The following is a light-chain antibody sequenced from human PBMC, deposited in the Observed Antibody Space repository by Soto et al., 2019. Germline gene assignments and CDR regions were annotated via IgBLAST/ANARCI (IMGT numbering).Light chain of an antibody. Sequence: QSALTQPASVSGSPGQSITISFTGTSSDVGGDNYVSWYQQHPGKAPKLMIYEVSNRPSGVSNRFSGSKSGNTASLTISGLQAEDEADYYCSSYTSSSTRVFGGGTKLTVL. V-gene: IGLV2-14*01. J-gene: IGLJ3*02. CDR1: SSDVGGDNY. CDR2: EVS. CDR3: SSYTSSSTRV.